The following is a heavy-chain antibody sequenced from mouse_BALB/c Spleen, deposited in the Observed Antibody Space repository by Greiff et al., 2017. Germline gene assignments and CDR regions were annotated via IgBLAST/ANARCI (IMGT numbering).Heavy chain of an antibody. CDR1: GFTFSSYA. D-gene: IGHD2-4*01. CDR2: ISSGGST. CDR3: ARAIYYDYDVRFAY. Sequence: EVHLVESGGGLVKPGGSLKLSCAASGFTFSSYAMSWVRQTPEKRLEWVASISSGGSTYYPDSVKGRFTISRDNARNILYLQMSSLRSEDTAMYYCARAIYYDYDVRFAYWGQGTLVTVSA. J-gene: IGHJ3*01. V-gene: IGHV5-6-5*01.